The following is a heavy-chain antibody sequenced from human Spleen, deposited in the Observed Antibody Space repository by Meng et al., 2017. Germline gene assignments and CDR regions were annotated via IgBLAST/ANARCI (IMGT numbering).Heavy chain of an antibody. J-gene: IGHJ3*02. Sequence: GSLRLSCGVSGFSINRSYYWGWIRQPPGKGLEWIGSIFHTGSTNYNLSLKSRVTISVDTSKNQLSLNLNSVTAADTAVYYCARMADSSALDAFDIWGQGTMVTVSS. V-gene: IGHV4-38-2*01. CDR2: IFHTGST. CDR3: ARMADSSALDAFDI. CDR1: GFSINRSYY. D-gene: IGHD3-22*01.